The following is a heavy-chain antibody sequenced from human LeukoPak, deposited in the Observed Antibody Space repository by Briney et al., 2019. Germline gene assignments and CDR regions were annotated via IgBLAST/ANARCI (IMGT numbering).Heavy chain of an antibody. D-gene: IGHD6-19*01. J-gene: IGHJ4*02. Sequence: VASVKVSCTASGYTFTGYYMHWVRQAPGQGLEWMGWINPNSGGTNYAQKFQGRVTMTRDTSISTAYMELSRLRSDDTAVYYCARASFLTRIAVAGPKGYWGQGTLVTVSS. V-gene: IGHV1-2*02. CDR3: ARASFLTRIAVAGPKGY. CDR1: GYTFTGYY. CDR2: INPNSGGT.